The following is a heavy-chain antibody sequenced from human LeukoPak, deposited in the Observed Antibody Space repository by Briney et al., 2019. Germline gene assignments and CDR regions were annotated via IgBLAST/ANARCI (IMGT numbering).Heavy chain of an antibody. D-gene: IGHD1-26*01. CDR3: AKPYSGSYYFDY. V-gene: IGHV3-7*03. CDR1: GFTFSGFW. J-gene: IGHJ4*02. Sequence: GGSLRLSCAASGFTFSGFWMSWVRQTPGKGLEWVANIKQDGSEKYYVDSVKGRFTISRDNSKNKVYLQMSSLRAEDTAVYYCAKPYSGSYYFDYWGQGTLVTVSS. CDR2: IKQDGSEK.